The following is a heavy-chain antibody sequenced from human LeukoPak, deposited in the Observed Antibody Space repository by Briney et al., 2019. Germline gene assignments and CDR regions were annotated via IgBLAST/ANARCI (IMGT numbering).Heavy chain of an antibody. D-gene: IGHD2-15*01. J-gene: IGHJ4*02. CDR1: AFTFSSYW. CDR2: INSDGSST. CDR3: AKCQDIVVVVAATGLDY. V-gene: IGHV3-74*01. Sequence: GGSLRLSCAASAFTFSSYWMHWVRQVPGKGLVWVSRINSDGSSTSYADSVKGRFTISRDNAKNTLYLQMNSLRAEDTAVYYCAKCQDIVVVVAATGLDYWGQGTLVTVSS.